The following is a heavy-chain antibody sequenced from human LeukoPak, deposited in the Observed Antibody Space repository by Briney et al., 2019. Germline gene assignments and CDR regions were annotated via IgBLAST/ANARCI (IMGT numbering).Heavy chain of an antibody. CDR3: ARAVIGTTRYFES. Sequence: SQTLSLTCAISGDSVSINSVAYNWIRQSPSRGLEWLGRTYYRSKWNYEYAVSVRSRITVNLDTTKNQFSLQLNSVTPDDTAVYYCARAVIGTTRYFESWGQGTLVAVSS. D-gene: IGHD1-1*01. V-gene: IGHV6-1*01. CDR2: TYYRSKWNY. CDR1: GDSVSINSVA. J-gene: IGHJ4*02.